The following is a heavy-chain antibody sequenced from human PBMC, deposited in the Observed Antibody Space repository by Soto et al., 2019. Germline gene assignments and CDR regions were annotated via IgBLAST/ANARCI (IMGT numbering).Heavy chain of an antibody. J-gene: IGHJ4*02. CDR3: AKDQYVIVVVIPEAFDY. Sequence: GESLKISCAASGFTFSSYAMSWVRQAPGKGLEWVSAISGSGGSTYYADSVKGRFTISRDNSKNTLYLQMNSLRAEDTAVYYCAKDQYVIVVVIPEAFDYWGQGTLVTVSS. CDR2: ISGSGGST. D-gene: IGHD3-22*01. CDR1: GFTFSSYA. V-gene: IGHV3-23*01.